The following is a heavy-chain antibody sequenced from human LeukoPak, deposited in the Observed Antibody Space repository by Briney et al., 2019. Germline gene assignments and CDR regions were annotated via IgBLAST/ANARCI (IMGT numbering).Heavy chain of an antibody. CDR2: ISSTSTYI. Sequence: GGSLRLSCAASGFTFRSYSMNWVRQAPGKGLEWVSAISSTSTYIFYADSVKGRFTISRDNAKNSLYLQMNSLRAEDTAVYYCAGLIQYDFDYWGPGTLVTVSS. CDR1: GFTFRSYS. J-gene: IGHJ4*02. CDR3: AGLIQYDFDY. D-gene: IGHD4-11*01. V-gene: IGHV3-21*01.